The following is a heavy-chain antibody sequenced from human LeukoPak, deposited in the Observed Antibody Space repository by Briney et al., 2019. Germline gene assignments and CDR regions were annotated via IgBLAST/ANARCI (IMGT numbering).Heavy chain of an antibody. CDR1: GGSISSYY. CDR3: GRAKYSNRWYAVDI. Sequence: SETLSLTCIVSGGSISSYYWSWIRQPPGKGLEWIGYIYHTGSNNYSPSLKSRVTMSVDTSKNQFSLKLSSVTAADTAGYYCGRAKYSNRWYAVDIWGQGTMVTVSS. CDR2: IYHTGSN. D-gene: IGHD6-13*01. V-gene: IGHV4-59*08. J-gene: IGHJ3*02.